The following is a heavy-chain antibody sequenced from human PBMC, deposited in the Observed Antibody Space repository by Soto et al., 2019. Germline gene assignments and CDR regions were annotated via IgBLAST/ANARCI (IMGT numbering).Heavy chain of an antibody. J-gene: IGHJ3*02. Sequence: SETLSLTCTVSSGSISSGDYYWSWIRQPPGKGLEWIGYIYYSGSTYYNPSLKSRVTISVDTSKNQFSLKLSSVTAADTAVYYCARDNGADYYDSSGNDAFDIWGQGTMVTVSS. D-gene: IGHD3-22*01. CDR1: SGSISSGDYY. CDR2: IYYSGST. CDR3: ARDNGADYYDSSGNDAFDI. V-gene: IGHV4-30-4*01.